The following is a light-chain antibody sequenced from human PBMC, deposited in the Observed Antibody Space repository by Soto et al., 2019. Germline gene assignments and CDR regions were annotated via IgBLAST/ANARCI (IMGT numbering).Light chain of an antibody. J-gene: IGKJ2*01. CDR1: QSILYSSNNKNY. Sequence: DIVMTQSPHSLAVSLGERATINCKSSQSILYSSNNKNYLAWFQQKPGQSPKLLIYWASTRESGVPDRFSGGGSGTDFTLTISSLQAEDVAVYYCQQYYGTPYTFGQGTKLEIK. CDR2: WAS. V-gene: IGKV4-1*01. CDR3: QQYYGTPYT.